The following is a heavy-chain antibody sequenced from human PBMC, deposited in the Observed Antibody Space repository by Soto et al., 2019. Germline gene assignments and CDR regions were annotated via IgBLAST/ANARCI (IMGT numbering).Heavy chain of an antibody. CDR3: ARDVGGVVVAPEAWFDP. D-gene: IGHD2-15*01. Sequence: SVKVSGKASGYTLTSYYMQWVQQAPGEARELTGIIYLSVGSSNDAQKFQGRVTMTRDESTSTAYMELSSLRTEDTAVYYCARDVGGVVVAPEAWFDPWGQGTLVTVSS. J-gene: IGHJ5*02. CDR1: GYTLTSYY. CDR2: IYLSVGSS. V-gene: IGHV1-46*01.